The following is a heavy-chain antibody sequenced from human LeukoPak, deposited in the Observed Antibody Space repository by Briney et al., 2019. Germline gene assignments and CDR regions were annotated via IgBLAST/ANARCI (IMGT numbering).Heavy chain of an antibody. D-gene: IGHD4-11*01. CDR2: IYYSGST. J-gene: IGHJ4*02. Sequence: SETLSLTCTVSGDSISSDYWSWIRQPPGKGLEWIVYIYYSGSTNYNPSLKSRVTISIDTSKNQFSLKLSSVTAADTAVYYCARATYSNYVYYFDYWGQGTLVTVSS. V-gene: IGHV4-59*01. CDR1: GDSISSDY. CDR3: ARATYSNYVYYFDY.